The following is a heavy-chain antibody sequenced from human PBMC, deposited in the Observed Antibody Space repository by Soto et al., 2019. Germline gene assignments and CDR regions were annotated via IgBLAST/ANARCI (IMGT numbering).Heavy chain of an antibody. J-gene: IGHJ4*02. Sequence: GGSLRLSCAASGITVSTNYMSWVRQAPGKGPEWVSVIYSDGKTFYADSVKGRFTISRDNSQNTVSLQMNSLRADDTAVYYCASDRGGGYYDSSGYMGVWGQGTLVTVSS. CDR3: ASDRGGGYYDSSGYMGV. V-gene: IGHV3-53*01. CDR2: IYSDGKT. CDR1: GITVSTNY. D-gene: IGHD3-22*01.